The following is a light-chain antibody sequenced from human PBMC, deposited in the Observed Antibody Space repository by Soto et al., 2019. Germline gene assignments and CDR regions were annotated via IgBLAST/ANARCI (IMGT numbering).Light chain of an antibody. CDR1: QSVSSN. Sequence: IVMTQSPATLSVSPGERATLSCRASQSVSSNLAWYQQKPGQAPRLLIFGASTRATGIPARFSGSGSGTEFTLTISSLQSEDLATYYCQQYNNWPPKKTFGQGTKVDIK. CDR2: GAS. V-gene: IGKV3-15*01. CDR3: QQYNNWPPKKT. J-gene: IGKJ1*01.